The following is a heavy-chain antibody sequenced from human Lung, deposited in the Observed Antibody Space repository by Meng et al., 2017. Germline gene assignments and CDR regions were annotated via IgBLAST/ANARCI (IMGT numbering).Heavy chain of an antibody. CDR2: IYHSGST. J-gene: IGHJ4*02. CDR3: ARYLAGGYGDYFDY. D-gene: IGHD4-17*01. V-gene: IGHV4-4*03. CDR1: GGSISRSNW. Sequence: GPGLVKPPGTLSLTDAVSGGSISRSNWWSWVRQPPGKGLEWIGEIYHSGSTNYNPSLKSRVTISVDKSKNQFSLKLSSVTAADTAVYYCARYLAGGYGDYFDYWGQGTLVTVSS.